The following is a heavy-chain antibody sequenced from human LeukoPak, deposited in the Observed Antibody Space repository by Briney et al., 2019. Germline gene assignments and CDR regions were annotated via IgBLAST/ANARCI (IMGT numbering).Heavy chain of an antibody. J-gene: IGHJ6*02. V-gene: IGHV3-30*02. CDR2: IRFDGSSE. CDR3: ARDRLRYYYYGMDV. Sequence: GGSLRLSCKASGFIFSDYGMHWVRQAPGEGLEWLAFIRFDGSSESYADSVMGRFAISRDNYNNIVHIRLNSLRSEDTAVYYCARDRLRYYYYGMDVWGQGTTVTVSS. CDR1: GFIFSDYG.